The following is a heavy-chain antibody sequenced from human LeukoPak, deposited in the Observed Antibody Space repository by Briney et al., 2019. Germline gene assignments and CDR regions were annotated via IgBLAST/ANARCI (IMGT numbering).Heavy chain of an antibody. CDR1: GFTFSSYG. V-gene: IGHV3-33*01. D-gene: IGHD3-22*01. J-gene: IGHJ4*02. CDR2: IWYDGSNK. Sequence: GGSLRLSCAASGFTFSSYGMHWVRQAPGKGLEWVAVIWYDGSNKYYADSVKGRFSISRDNSKNTLHLQMNSLRAEDTAVYYCARGRYHRDSSGYYDYWGQGTLVTVSS. CDR3: ARGRYHRDSSGYYDY.